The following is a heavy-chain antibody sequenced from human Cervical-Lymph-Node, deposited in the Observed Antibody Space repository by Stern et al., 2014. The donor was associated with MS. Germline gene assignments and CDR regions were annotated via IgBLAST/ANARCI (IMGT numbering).Heavy chain of an antibody. Sequence: QLQLQESGPGLVKPSETLSLTCTVSGGSISSYYWSWIRQPPGKGLEWIGYIYYSGSTNYNPSLKSRVTISVDTSKNQFSLKLSSVTAADTAVYYCARSPGDYYYGMDVWGQGTTVTVSS. CDR1: GGSISSYY. J-gene: IGHJ6*02. V-gene: IGHV4-59*01. CDR2: IYYSGST. CDR3: ARSPGDYYYGMDV.